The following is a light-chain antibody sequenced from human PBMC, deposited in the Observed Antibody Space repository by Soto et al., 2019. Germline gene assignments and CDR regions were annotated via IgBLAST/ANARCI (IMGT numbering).Light chain of an antibody. J-gene: IGKJ4*01. CDR2: GAS. V-gene: IGKV3-15*01. CDR3: QQYNKWPLT. CDR1: QSVSGN. Sequence: EIVMTQSPGTLSVSPGERATLSCRASQSVSGNFAWYQQKPGQAPRLLIYGASTRATGIPARFSGSGSGTEFPLTISSLQSEDFAVYYCQQYNKWPLTFGGGTKGEIK.